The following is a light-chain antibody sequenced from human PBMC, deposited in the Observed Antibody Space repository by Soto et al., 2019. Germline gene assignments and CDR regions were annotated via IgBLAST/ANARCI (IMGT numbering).Light chain of an antibody. CDR1: QGISNW. CDR3: QQYNGYPHT. Sequence: DIQMTQSPSSVSASVGDRVSITCRASQGISNWLAWYQQKPGRAPKLLIYKASTLQSGVPSRFSGGGSATDFTLTISSLQHDDFATYYCQQYNGYPHTFGQGTKVDIK. CDR2: KAS. J-gene: IGKJ2*01. V-gene: IGKV1-5*03.